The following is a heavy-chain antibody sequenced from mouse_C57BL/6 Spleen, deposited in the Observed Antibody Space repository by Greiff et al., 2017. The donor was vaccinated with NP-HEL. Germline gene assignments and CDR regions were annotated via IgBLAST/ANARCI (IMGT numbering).Heavy chain of an antibody. V-gene: IGHV1-69*01. J-gene: IGHJ3*01. D-gene: IGHD2-3*01. Sequence: QVQLKQPGAELVMPGASVKLSCKASGYTFTSYWMHWVKQRPGQGLEWIGEIDPSDSYTNYNQKFKGKSTLTVDKSSSTAYMQLSSLTSEDSAVYYCARTYDGYPAYWGQGTLVTVSA. CDR3: ARTYDGYPAY. CDR2: IDPSDSYT. CDR1: GYTFTSYW.